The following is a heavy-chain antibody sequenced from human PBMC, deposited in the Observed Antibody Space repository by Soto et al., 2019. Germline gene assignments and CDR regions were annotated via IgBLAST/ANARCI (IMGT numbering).Heavy chain of an antibody. CDR3: ARAMVRGYYFAY. CDR2: IYYSGST. J-gene: IGHJ4*02. V-gene: IGHV4-59*11. D-gene: IGHD3-10*01. CDR1: DGTSSNLD. Sequence: PSETQSVPCSVADGTSSNLDWSWIRKHPGKGLEWIGYIYYSGSTNYNPSLKSRVTISVDTSKNQFSLKLSSVTAADTAVYYCARAMVRGYYFAYWRQRTLVTVSS.